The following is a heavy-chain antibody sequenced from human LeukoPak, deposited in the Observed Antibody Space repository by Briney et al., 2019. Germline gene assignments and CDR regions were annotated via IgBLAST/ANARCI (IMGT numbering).Heavy chain of an antibody. CDR3: ARDSRYDFWSGYYDY. D-gene: IGHD3-3*01. V-gene: IGHV4-4*07. CDR1: GGSISGYY. CDR2: IYTSGST. J-gene: IGHJ4*02. Sequence: SETLSLTCTVSGGSISGYYWSWIRQPAGKGLEWIGRIYTSGSTNYNPSLKSRVTMSVDTSKNQFSLKLSSVTAADTAVCYCARDSRYDFWSGYYDYWGQGTLVTVSS.